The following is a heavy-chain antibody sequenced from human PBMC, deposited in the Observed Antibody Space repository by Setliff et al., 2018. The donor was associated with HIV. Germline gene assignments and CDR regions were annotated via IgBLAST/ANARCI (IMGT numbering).Heavy chain of an antibody. CDR1: GGSISNYY. J-gene: IGHJ3*02. Sequence: PSETLSLTCTVSGGSISNYYWSWIRQSPGKGLEWIAFMYSSGTTNYNPSLGSRVTMSADTSKNQFSLKLNSVTAAGTAVYYCARELGASPHDVFDIWGQGTMVTVSS. D-gene: IGHD3-16*01. V-gene: IGHV4-4*08. CDR2: MYSSGTT. CDR3: ARELGASPHDVFDI.